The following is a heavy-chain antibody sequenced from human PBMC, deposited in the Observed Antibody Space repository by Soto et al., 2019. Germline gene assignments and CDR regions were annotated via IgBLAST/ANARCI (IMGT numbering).Heavy chain of an antibody. D-gene: IGHD3-22*01. CDR3: AKSAEITMIVPYFDY. CDR1: ECIFSSDA. V-gene: IGHV3-23*01. Sequence: GWSLRHSCAAAECIFSSDAMSWVRQAPGKGLEWVSAISGSGGSTYYADSVKGRFTISRDNSKNTLYLQMNSLRAEDTAVYYCAKSAEITMIVPYFDYWGQGTLVTVSS. J-gene: IGHJ4*02. CDR2: ISGSGGST.